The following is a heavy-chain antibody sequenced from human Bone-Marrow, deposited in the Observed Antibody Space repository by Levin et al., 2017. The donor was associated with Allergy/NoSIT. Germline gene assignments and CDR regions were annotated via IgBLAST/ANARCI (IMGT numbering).Heavy chain of an antibody. J-gene: IGHJ4*02. V-gene: IGHV3-7*03. CDR3: AGFSVWFDDLKF. Sequence: GGSLRLSCEASGFTFSGYWMTWVRQAPGKGLEWVANIRQDGVEKYYVDSVKGRFTISRDNAKDSLYLHMNSLGAEDTAVYYCAGFSVWFDDLKFWGQGTLVTVSS. CDR1: GFTFSGYW. CDR2: IRQDGVEK. D-gene: IGHD3-10*01.